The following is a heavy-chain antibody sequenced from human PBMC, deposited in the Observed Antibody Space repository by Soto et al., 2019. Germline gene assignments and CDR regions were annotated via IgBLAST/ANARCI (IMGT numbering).Heavy chain of an antibody. D-gene: IGHD2-15*01. J-gene: IGHJ6*02. CDR1: GGSFSGFY. Sequence: SETLSLTCAVYGGSFSGFYWSWIRQPPGKGLEWIGEINHSGSTNYNPSLKSRVTISVDTSKNQFSLKLSSVTAADTAVYYCARGPLRYCSGGSCYSRVYYYYYGMDVWGQGTTVTVSS. V-gene: IGHV4-34*01. CDR3: ARGPLRYCSGGSCYSRVYYYYYGMDV. CDR2: INHSGST.